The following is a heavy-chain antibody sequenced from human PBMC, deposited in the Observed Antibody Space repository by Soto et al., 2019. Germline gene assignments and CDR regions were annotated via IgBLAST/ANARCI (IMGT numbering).Heavy chain of an antibody. V-gene: IGHV1-69*13. CDR2: IMPIFGTT. D-gene: IGHD6-19*01. CDR1: GGTFSSFP. J-gene: IGHJ4*02. Sequence: ASVKVSCKASGGTFSSFPIAWVRQAPGQGLEWVGGIMPIFGTTKYAQNFRDRVTIYADESTSTAYMELSSLRFEDTAVYYCAMIEYSSGSDYWGQGTLVTVSS. CDR3: AMIEYSSGSDY.